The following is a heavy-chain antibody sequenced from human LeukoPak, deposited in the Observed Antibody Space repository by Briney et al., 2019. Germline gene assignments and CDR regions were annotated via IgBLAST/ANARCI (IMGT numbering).Heavy chain of an antibody. Sequence: ASVNLSCKASGYTFTSYGISWVRQAPGQGLEWMGWISAYNGNTNYAQKLQGRVTMTTDTSTSTAYMELRSLRSDDTAVYYCARDLPGVCYFDSGVQGTLVTVSS. CDR2: ISAYNGNT. CDR1: GYTFTSYG. J-gene: IGHJ4*02. CDR3: ARDLPGVCYFDS. D-gene: IGHD2-8*01. V-gene: IGHV1-18*01.